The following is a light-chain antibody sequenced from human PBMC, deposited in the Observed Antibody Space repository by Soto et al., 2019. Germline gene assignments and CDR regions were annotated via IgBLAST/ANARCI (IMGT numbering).Light chain of an antibody. J-gene: IGLJ3*02. CDR2: DVS. CDR1: SSDVGGYNY. Sequence: QSALTQPASVFGSLGQSITISCTGTSSDVGGYNYVSWYQRHPGKAPKLLIYDVSSRPSAVSNRFSGSKSGNTASLTISGLQADDETDYYCSSYTSSGAVVFGGGTKLTVL. V-gene: IGLV2-14*03. CDR3: SSYTSSGAVV.